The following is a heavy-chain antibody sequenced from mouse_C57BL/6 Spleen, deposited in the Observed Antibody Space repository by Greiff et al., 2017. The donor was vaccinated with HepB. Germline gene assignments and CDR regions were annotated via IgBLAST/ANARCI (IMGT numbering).Heavy chain of an antibody. D-gene: IGHD2-4*01. CDR3: AASMITTDRFAY. Sequence: QVQLKESGAELVRPGTSVKVSCKASGYAFTNYLIEWVKQRPGQGLEWIGVINPGSGGTNYNEKFKGKATLTADKSSSTAYMQLSSLTSEDSAVYFCAASMITTDRFAYWGQGTLVTVSA. V-gene: IGHV1-54*01. J-gene: IGHJ3*01. CDR1: GYAFTNYL. CDR2: INPGSGGT.